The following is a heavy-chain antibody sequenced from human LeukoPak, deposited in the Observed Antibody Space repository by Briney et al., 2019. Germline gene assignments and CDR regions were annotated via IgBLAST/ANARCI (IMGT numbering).Heavy chain of an antibody. CDR1: GFTFSNYA. Sequence: PGGSLRLSCAASGFTFSNYAMSWARQAPGRGLKWVSAISGSGGSTYYADSVKGRFTISRDNSKNTLYLQMNSLRAEDTAVYYCTKGTIWLPFDYWGQGTLVTVSS. CDR3: TKGTIWLPFDY. V-gene: IGHV3-23*01. CDR2: ISGSGGST. J-gene: IGHJ4*02. D-gene: IGHD5-18*01.